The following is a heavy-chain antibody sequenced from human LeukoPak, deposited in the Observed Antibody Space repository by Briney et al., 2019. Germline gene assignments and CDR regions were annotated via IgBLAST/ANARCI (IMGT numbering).Heavy chain of an antibody. CDR1: GFTFSSYW. Sequence: QPGGSLRLSCAASGFTFSSYWMSWVRQAPGKGLEWVANIKQDGGEKYYVDSVEGRFTISRDNAKNSLYLQMNSLRAEDTAVYCCARQSRDGYHYFDYWGQGTLVTVSS. CDR2: IKQDGGEK. D-gene: IGHD5-24*01. V-gene: IGHV3-7*01. CDR3: ARQSRDGYHYFDY. J-gene: IGHJ4*02.